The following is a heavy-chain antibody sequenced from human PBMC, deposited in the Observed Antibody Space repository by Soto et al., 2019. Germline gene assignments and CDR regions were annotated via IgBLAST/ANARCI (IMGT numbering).Heavy chain of an antibody. V-gene: IGHV3-11*05. CDR1: GFTFSDYY. CDR2: ISSSSSYT. Sequence: QVQLVESGGGLVKPGGSLRLSCAASGFTFSDYYMSWIRQAPGKGLEWVSYISSSSSYTNYADSVKGRFTISRDNAKNSLYLQMNSLRAEDTAVYYCAKSYCGGDCYPYYFDYWGQGTLVTVSS. CDR3: AKSYCGGDCYPYYFDY. D-gene: IGHD2-21*02. J-gene: IGHJ4*02.